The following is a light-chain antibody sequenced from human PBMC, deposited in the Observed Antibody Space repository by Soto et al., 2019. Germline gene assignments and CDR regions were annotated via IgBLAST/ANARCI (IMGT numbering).Light chain of an antibody. V-gene: IGLV1-40*01. CDR1: RSNIGAGYD. J-gene: IGLJ2*01. Sequence: QSVLTQPPSVSGAPGQRVTISCTGSRSNIGAGYDVHWYQQLAGRAPKLLIYGNTNRPSGVPDRFSGSKSGTSASLAITGLQAEDEADYYCLSFDSSLSVVFGGGTKLTVL. CDR3: LSFDSSLSVV. CDR2: GNT.